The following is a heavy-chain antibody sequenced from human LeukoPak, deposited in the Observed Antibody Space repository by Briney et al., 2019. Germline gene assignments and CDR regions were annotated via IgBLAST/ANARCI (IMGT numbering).Heavy chain of an antibody. CDR1: GFTFSSYW. CDR2: INSDWSST. V-gene: IGHV3-74*01. J-gene: IGHJ3*02. CDR3: VDPFGDAFDI. Sequence: GGSLRLSCAASGFTFSSYWMHCVRQAPGKGLVWVSRINSDWSSTIYADSVRGRFTIYRENDKNTLYLQMNSLRAEDTGVYYCVDPFGDAFDIWGQGTMVTVSS. D-gene: IGHD3-3*01.